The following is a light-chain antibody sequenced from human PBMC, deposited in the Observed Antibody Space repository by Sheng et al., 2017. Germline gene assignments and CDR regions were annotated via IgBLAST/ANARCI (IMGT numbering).Light chain of an antibody. Sequence: DIQMTQSPSTLSASVGDRVTITCRASQSISSWLAWYQQKPGKAPKLLGGIYKASSLESGVPSRFSGSGSGTEFTLTISSLQPDDFATYYCQQYNSYPWTFGRRDRRWK. J-gene: IGKJ1*01. V-gene: IGKV1-5*03. CDR1: QSISSW. CDR3: QQYNSYPWT. CDR2: KAS.